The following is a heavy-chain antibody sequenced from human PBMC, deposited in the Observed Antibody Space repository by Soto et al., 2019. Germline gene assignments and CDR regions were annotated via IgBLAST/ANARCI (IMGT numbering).Heavy chain of an antibody. Sequence: ASVKVSCKASGYTFTSYDINWVRQATGQGLEWMGWMNPNSGNTGYAQKFQGRVTMTRNTSISTAYMELSSLRSEDTAVYYCATPGIAAAGTLTYYYGMDVWGQGTTVTASS. CDR1: GYTFTSYD. J-gene: IGHJ6*02. CDR2: MNPNSGNT. V-gene: IGHV1-8*01. CDR3: ATPGIAAAGTLTYYYGMDV. D-gene: IGHD6-13*01.